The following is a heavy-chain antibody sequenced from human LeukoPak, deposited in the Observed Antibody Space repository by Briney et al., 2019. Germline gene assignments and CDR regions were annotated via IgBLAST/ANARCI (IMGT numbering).Heavy chain of an antibody. J-gene: IGHJ4*02. V-gene: IGHV4-39*07. CDR2: LYYSGGT. CDR3: AHRNAVMVRFYYDY. D-gene: IGHD5-18*01. CDR1: GASVSSNRYY. Sequence: SETLSLTCTVSGASVSSNRYYWAWIRQPPGKGLEWIGSLYYSGGTYHNPSFKSRVTMSVDTSKNQISLKLNSVTAADTAVYYCAHRNAVMVRFYYDYWGQGTLALVSS.